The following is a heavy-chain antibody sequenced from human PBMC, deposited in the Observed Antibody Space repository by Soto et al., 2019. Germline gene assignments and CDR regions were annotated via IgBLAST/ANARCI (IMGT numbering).Heavy chain of an antibody. J-gene: IGHJ6*02. CDR3: ARDRGGYSSSSNYYGMDV. Sequence: GASVKVSCKASGGTFSSYAISWVRQAPGQGLEWMGGIIPIFGAANYAQKFQGRVTITADESTSTAHMELSSLRSEDTAVYSCARDRGGYSSSSNYYGMDVWGQGTTVTVSS. D-gene: IGHD6-13*01. V-gene: IGHV1-69*13. CDR2: IIPIFGAA. CDR1: GGTFSSYA.